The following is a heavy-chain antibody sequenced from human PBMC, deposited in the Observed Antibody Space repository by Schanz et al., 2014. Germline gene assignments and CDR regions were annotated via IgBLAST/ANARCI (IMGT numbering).Heavy chain of an antibody. D-gene: IGHD6-13*01. Sequence: EVQLVESGGGLVQPGGSLRLSCAVSGFAFSSYGMNWLRQAPGKGLEWVSVIGVDGTTTYYADSVKGRFTISRDNSKNTLYLQMNSLRPEDTAVYYCAKSQGSSFDSWGQGTLVTVSS. CDR3: AKSQGSSFDS. J-gene: IGHJ4*02. CDR2: IGVDGTTT. CDR1: GFAFSSYG. V-gene: IGHV3-23*04.